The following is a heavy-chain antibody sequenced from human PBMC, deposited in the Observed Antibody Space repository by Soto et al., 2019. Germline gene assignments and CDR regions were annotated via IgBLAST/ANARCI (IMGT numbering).Heavy chain of an antibody. J-gene: IGHJ4*02. Sequence: QVQLVESGGGVVQPGRSLRLSCAASGFTFSSYAMHWVRQAPGKGLEWVAVISYDGSNKYYADSVKGRFTISRDKSKNALYLAMSRLIAEDTAVYYCAREGGVVVAAPWCYFDYWGQGTLVTVSS. CDR2: ISYDGSNK. CDR3: AREGGVVVAAPWCYFDY. D-gene: IGHD2-15*01. CDR1: GFTFSSYA. V-gene: IGHV3-30-3*01.